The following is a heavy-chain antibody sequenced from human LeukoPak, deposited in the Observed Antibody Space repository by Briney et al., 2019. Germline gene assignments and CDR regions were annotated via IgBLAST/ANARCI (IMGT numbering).Heavy chain of an antibody. V-gene: IGHV4-34*01. CDR2: INHSGST. D-gene: IGHD1-26*01. CDR1: GGSFSGYY. J-gene: IGHJ4*02. CDR3: ARHSGWEGDTRFDY. Sequence: SETLSLTCAVYGGSFSGYYWSWIRQPPGKGLEWIGEINHSGSTNYNPSLKSRVTISVDTSKNQFSLKLSSVTAADTAVYYCARHSGWEGDTRFDYWGQGTLDTVSS.